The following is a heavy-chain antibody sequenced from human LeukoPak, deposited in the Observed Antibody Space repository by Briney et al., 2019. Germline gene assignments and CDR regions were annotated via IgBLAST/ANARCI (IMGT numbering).Heavy chain of an antibody. CDR3: ARVYSANGYGSGYYDY. D-gene: IGHD3-10*01. V-gene: IGHV3-7*02. CDR1: GFSFSSYW. J-gene: IGHJ4*02. Sequence: GGSLRLSCVASGFSFSSYWMNWVRQAPGKGLEWVANIRQDGSEKYYVDSVKGRFTISRDNAKNSLYLQMNSLRAEDTAVYYCARVYSANGYGSGYYDYWGQGTLVTVSS. CDR2: IRQDGSEK.